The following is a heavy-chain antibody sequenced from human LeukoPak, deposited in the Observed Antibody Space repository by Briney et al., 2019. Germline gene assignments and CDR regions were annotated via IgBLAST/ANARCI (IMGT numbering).Heavy chain of an antibody. V-gene: IGHV3-30*02. J-gene: IGHJ6*03. CDR2: IRYDGSIK. Sequence: QPGGSLRLSCAASGFTFSSYGMHWVRQAPGKGLEWVAFIRYDGSIKYYADSVKGRFTISRDNSKNTLYLQMNSLRAEDTAVCYCAKNGDRGAYCSGGSCYPYYYYYMDVWGKGTTVTISS. CDR3: AKNGDRGAYCSGGSCYPYYYYYMDV. D-gene: IGHD2-15*01. CDR1: GFTFSSYG.